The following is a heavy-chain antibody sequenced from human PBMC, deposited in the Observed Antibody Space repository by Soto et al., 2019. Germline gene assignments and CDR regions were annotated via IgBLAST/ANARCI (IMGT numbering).Heavy chain of an antibody. J-gene: IGHJ6*03. CDR3: ARGTGKAVSGGTYYYMDV. Sequence: SGTLSLTCAVYGGSFSGYYWSWIRQPPGKGLEWIGEINHSGSTNYNPSLKSRVTISVDTSKNQFSLKLSSVTAADTAVYYCARGTGKAVSGGTYYYMDVWGKGTTVT. V-gene: IGHV4-34*01. CDR1: GGSFSGYY. CDR2: INHSGST. D-gene: IGHD6-19*01.